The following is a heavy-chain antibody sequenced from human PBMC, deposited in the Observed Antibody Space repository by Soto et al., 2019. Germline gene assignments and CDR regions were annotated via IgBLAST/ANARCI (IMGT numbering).Heavy chain of an antibody. CDR1: GFTFSSYG. D-gene: IGHD2-15*01. J-gene: IGHJ4*02. Sequence: ESGGGVVQPGRSLRLSCAASGFTFSSYGMHWVRQAPGKGLEWVAVISYDGSNKYYADSVKGRFTISRDNSKNTLYLQMNSLRAEDTAVYYCAKDQAGSYFDYWGQGTLVTVSS. CDR3: AKDQAGSYFDY. V-gene: IGHV3-30*18. CDR2: ISYDGSNK.